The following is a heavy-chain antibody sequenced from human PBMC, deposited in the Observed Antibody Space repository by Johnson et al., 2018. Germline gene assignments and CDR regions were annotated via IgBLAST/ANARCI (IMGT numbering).Heavy chain of an antibody. V-gene: IGHV3-21*01. CDR3: ARGSVGYYGMDV. CDR1: GFTFSNYS. Sequence: VQLVESGGGLVKPGGSLRLSCLASGFTFSNYSMNWVRQAPGKGLEWLSSISSWSTYTWYAHSVKGPFTISRDTAKNSLYLQMNSLGGEDTAVYYCARGSVGYYGMDVWGQGTTVTVS. CDR2: ISSWSTYT. J-gene: IGHJ6*02.